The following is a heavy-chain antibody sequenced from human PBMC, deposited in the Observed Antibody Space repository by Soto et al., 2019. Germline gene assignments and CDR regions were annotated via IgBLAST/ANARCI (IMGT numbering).Heavy chain of an antibody. Sequence: PGGSLRVSCAASGVTFSSYGRSWVRKAPGKGLEWVSAISGSGGSTYYADSVKGRFTISRDNSKNTLYLQMNSLRAEDTAVYYCAKQSQWFGELSPDYWGQRTLVTVSS. CDR2: ISGSGGST. CDR1: GVTFSSYG. CDR3: AKQSQWFGELSPDY. V-gene: IGHV3-23*01. D-gene: IGHD3-10*01. J-gene: IGHJ4*02.